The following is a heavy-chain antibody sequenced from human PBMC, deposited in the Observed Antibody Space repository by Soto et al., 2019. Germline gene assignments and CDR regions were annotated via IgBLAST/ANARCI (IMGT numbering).Heavy chain of an antibody. CDR2: ISGSGGST. Sequence: GGSLRLSCAASGFTFSSYAMSWVRQAPGKGLEWVSAISGSGGSTYYADSVKGRFTISRDNSKNTLYLQMNSLRAEDTAVYYCAKVSAVDYGPPDYFAFWGQRTFVTGSS. CDR1: GFTFSSYA. CDR3: AKVSAVDYGPPDYFAF. J-gene: IGHJ4*02. D-gene: IGHD4-17*01. V-gene: IGHV3-23*01.